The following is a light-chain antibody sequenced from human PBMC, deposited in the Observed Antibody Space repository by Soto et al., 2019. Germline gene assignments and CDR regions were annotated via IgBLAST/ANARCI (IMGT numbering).Light chain of an antibody. Sequence: DIVMTQSPDSLAVSLGERATINCKSSQNILYNSDNKNALAWFQQKPGQPPKLLISWASARHSGVPDRFSASGSGSDFTLTISSLQAEDVAFYYCQQYYSIPLTFGPGTKVDIK. CDR1: QNILYNSDNKNA. CDR3: QQYYSIPLT. CDR2: WAS. J-gene: IGKJ3*01. V-gene: IGKV4-1*01.